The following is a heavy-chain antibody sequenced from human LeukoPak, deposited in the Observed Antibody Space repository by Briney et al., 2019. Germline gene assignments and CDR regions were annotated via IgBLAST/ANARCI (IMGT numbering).Heavy chain of an antibody. Sequence: GGSLRLSCAASGLTISHYGMCWVRQAPGKGLDWVSVVSGSGETTYYADSVKGRFTISRDNYKNTMYLQMNSLRAEDTALYYCAKDGSSGIAAAADVFAIWGQGTTVIVSS. V-gene: IGHV3-23*01. CDR3: AKDGSSGIAAAADVFAI. D-gene: IGHD6-13*01. J-gene: IGHJ3*02. CDR1: GLTISHYG. CDR2: VSGSGETT.